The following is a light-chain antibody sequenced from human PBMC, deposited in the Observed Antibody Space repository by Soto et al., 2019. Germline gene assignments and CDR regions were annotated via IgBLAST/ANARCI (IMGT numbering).Light chain of an antibody. Sequence: DIQMTQSPSTLSASVGDRVTITCRASESISSWLAWYQQKPGKAPNLLIYDASNLESGVPSRFSGSSSGTEFNITINSLQPDDFAAYYCQQYDTYPSTFGQGTKVEIK. J-gene: IGKJ1*01. CDR3: QQYDTYPST. CDR2: DAS. V-gene: IGKV1-5*01. CDR1: ESISSW.